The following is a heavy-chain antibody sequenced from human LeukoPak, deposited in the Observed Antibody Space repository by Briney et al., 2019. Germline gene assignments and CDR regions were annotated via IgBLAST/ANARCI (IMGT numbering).Heavy chain of an antibody. D-gene: IGHD1-14*01. J-gene: IGHJ4*02. CDR3: ARLSPYPNRLFDY. V-gene: IGHV3-7*01. CDR1: GFTFSSYW. Sequence: GGSLRLSRAASGFTFSSYWMSWVRQAPGKGLEWVANIKQDGSEKYYVDSVKGRFTISRDNAKNSLYLQMNSLRAEDTAVYYCARLSPYPNRLFDYWGQGTLVTVSS. CDR2: IKQDGSEK.